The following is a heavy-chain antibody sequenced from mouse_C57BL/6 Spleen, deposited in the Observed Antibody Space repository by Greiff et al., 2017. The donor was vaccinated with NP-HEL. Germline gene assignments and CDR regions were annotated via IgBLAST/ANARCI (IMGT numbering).Heavy chain of an antibody. CDR2: IYPGDGDT. CDR3: ASPTTAYWYFDV. CDR1: GYAFSSSW. D-gene: IGHD1-2*01. J-gene: IGHJ1*03. Sequence: QVHVKQSGPELVKPGASVKISCKASGYAFSSSWMNWVKQRPGKGLEWIGRIYPGDGDTNYNGKFKGKATLTADKSSSTAYMQLSSLTSEDSAVYFCASPTTAYWYFDVWGTGTTVTVSS. V-gene: IGHV1-82*01.